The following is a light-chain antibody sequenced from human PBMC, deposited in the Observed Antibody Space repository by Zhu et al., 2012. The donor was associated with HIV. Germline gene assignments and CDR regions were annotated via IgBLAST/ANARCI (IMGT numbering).Light chain of an antibody. CDR3: QHYVPSPMYT. CDR2: GAS. CDR1: QSVRSNY. J-gene: IGKJ2*01. Sequence: EIVLTQSPGSLSLSPGERATLSCRASQSVRSNYLAWYQQKPGQAPRLLIYGASSRATGIPDRFSGSGSGTDFSLTISRLEPEDFAVYYCQHYVPSPMYTFGQGTKLEIK. V-gene: IGKV3-20*01.